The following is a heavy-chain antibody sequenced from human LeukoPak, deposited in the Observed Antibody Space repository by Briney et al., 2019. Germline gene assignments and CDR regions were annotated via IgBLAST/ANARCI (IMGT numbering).Heavy chain of an antibody. CDR2: ISYNGSNK. Sequence: PGGSLRLSCAASGFTFSSYAMHWVRRAPGKGLEWVAVISYNGSNKYYADSVKGRFTISRDNSKNTLYLQMNSLRAEDTAVYYCARDQGYYFDYWGQGTLVTVSS. J-gene: IGHJ4*02. CDR3: ARDQGYYFDY. V-gene: IGHV3-30-3*01. CDR1: GFTFSSYA.